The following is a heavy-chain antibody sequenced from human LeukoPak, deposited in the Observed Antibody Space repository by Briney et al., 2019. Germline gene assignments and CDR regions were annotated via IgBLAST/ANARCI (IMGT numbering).Heavy chain of an antibody. Sequence: SGGSLRLSRAASGFTFSSYAMSWVRQAPGKGLEWVSAISGSGGSTYYADSVKGRFTISRDNSKNALYMQMNSLRAEDTAVYYCAKPRGIAVAGTWFDYWGQGTLVTVSS. V-gene: IGHV3-23*01. CDR1: GFTFSSYA. CDR2: ISGSGGST. CDR3: AKPRGIAVAGTWFDY. J-gene: IGHJ4*02. D-gene: IGHD6-19*01.